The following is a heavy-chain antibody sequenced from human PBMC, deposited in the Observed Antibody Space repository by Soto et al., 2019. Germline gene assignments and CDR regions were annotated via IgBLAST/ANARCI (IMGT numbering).Heavy chain of an antibody. CDR3: ARDEWGGRD. CDR2: IYHSGST. Sequence: QVQLQESGPGLVKPSGTLSLTCAVSSGSISSGNWWSWVRQPPGKELEWIGEIYHSGSTNYNPSLKNRVTISVDKSKNQFSLKLSSVTAADTAVYYCARDEWGGRDWGQGTLVTVSS. CDR1: SGSISSGNW. J-gene: IGHJ4*02. D-gene: IGHD2-15*01. V-gene: IGHV4-4*02.